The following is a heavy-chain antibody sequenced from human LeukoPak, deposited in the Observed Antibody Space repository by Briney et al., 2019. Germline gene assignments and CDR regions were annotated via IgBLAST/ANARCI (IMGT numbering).Heavy chain of an antibody. D-gene: IGHD2-2*01. Sequence: GASLKVSCKASGYPYTSYGISWVRQAPGQGLKGMGWISHYNGNTNYAQKLQGRVTMTTDTSTSTAYMELRSLRSDDTAVYYCARGPPRVVPAAKFYFDYWGQGTLVTVSS. V-gene: IGHV1-18*01. CDR3: ARGPPRVVPAAKFYFDY. CDR1: GYPYTSYG. J-gene: IGHJ4*02. CDR2: ISHYNGNT.